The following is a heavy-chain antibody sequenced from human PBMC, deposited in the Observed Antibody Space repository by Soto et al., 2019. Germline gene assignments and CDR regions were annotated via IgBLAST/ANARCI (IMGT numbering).Heavy chain of an antibody. CDR2: IIPIFGTA. Sequence: GASVKVSCKASGGTFSSYSISWVRQAPGQGLEWMGGIIPIFGTANYAQKFQGRVTITADESTSTAYMELSSLRAEDTAVYYCARSSIAARTLYNWFDPWGQGTLVTVSS. CDR1: GGTFSSYS. J-gene: IGHJ5*02. V-gene: IGHV1-69*13. D-gene: IGHD6-6*01. CDR3: ARSSIAARTLYNWFDP.